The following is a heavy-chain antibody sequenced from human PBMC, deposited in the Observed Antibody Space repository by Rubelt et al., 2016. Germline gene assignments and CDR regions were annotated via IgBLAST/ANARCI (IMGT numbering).Heavy chain of an antibody. CDR1: TFSSYA. V-gene: IGHV3-30*04. J-gene: IGHJ3*02. Sequence: TFSSYAMHWVRQAPGKGLEWVAVISYDGSNKYYADSVKGRFTISRDNSKNTLYLQMNSLRAEDTAVYYCAKGSMITFGGVIFAFDIWGQGTMVTVSS. CDR2: ISYDGSNK. D-gene: IGHD3-16*01. CDR3: AKGSMITFGGVIFAFDI.